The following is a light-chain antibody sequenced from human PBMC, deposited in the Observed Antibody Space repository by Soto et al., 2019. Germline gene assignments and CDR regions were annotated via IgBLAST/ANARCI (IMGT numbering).Light chain of an antibody. V-gene: IGLV2-14*03. CDR1: SSDVGAYKF. CDR3: SSFTSNSTYV. J-gene: IGLJ1*01. CDR2: DVT. Sequence: QSVLTKPASGSSSPGQSITISCTGNSSDVGAYKFVPWYQHHPGKAPKLIIYDVTTRPSGVSNRFSGSKSGDTASLTISGLQSEDEADYYCSSFTSNSTYVVGTGTKVTVL.